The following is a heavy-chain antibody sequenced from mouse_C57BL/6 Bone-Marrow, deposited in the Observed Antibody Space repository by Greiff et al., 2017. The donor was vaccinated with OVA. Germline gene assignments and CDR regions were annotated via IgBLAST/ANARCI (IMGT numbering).Heavy chain of an antibody. CDR3: ARRGGYYYGSSYVYWYFDV. D-gene: IGHD1-1*01. Sequence: LKESGPGILQSSQTLSLTCSFSGFSLSTSGMGVSWIRQPSGKGLEWLAHIYWDDDKRYNPSLKSRLTISKDTSRNQVFLKITSVDTADTATYYCARRGGYYYGSSYVYWYFDVWGTGTTVTVSS. J-gene: IGHJ1*03. CDR2: IYWDDDK. V-gene: IGHV8-12*01. CDR1: GFSLSTSGMG.